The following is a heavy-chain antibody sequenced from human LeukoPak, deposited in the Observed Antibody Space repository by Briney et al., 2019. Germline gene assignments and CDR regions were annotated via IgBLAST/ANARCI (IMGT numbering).Heavy chain of an antibody. V-gene: IGHV3-48*04. Sequence: PGGSLRLSCAASGFIFGTYSMNWVRQAPGKGLEWVSYISSSGSTIYYADSVKGRFTISRDNAKNSLYLQMNSLRAEDTAVYYCARDLRDSSGYYTNSFDYWGQGTLVTVSS. D-gene: IGHD3-22*01. CDR1: GFIFGTYS. CDR3: ARDLRDSSGYYTNSFDY. J-gene: IGHJ4*02. CDR2: ISSSGSTI.